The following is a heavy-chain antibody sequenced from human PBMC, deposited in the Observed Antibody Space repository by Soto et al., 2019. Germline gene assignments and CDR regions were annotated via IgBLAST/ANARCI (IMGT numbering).Heavy chain of an antibody. CDR3: ARPAYYYGSGLTYGMDV. CDR1: GFTFSDYY. J-gene: IGHJ6*02. Sequence: PGGSLRLSCAASGFTFSDYYMSWIRQAPGKGLEWVSYISSSGSTIYYADSVKGRFTISRDNAKNSLYLQMNGLRAEDTAVYYCARPAYYYGSGLTYGMDVWGQGTTVTVSS. CDR2: ISSSGSTI. D-gene: IGHD3-10*01. V-gene: IGHV3-11*01.